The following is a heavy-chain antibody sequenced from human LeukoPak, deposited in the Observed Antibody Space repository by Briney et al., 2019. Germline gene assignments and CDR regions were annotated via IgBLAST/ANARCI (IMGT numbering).Heavy chain of an antibody. CDR1: EFTLSTYA. V-gene: IGHV3-23*01. CDR3: ARDCDHGDTSGMPCY. J-gene: IGHJ4*02. D-gene: IGHD4-23*01. CDR2: ISGRWT. Sequence: GGSLRLSCAASEFTLSTYAMNWVRQAPGKGLEWVSTISGRWTNYADSVKGRLTISRDDSQNTLFLQMNSLRVEDTAVYYCARDCDHGDTSGMPCYWGQGTLVTVSS.